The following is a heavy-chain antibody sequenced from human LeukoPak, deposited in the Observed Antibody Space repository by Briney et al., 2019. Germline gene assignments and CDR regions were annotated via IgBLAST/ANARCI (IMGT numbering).Heavy chain of an antibody. D-gene: IGHD6-13*01. Sequence: RGSLRLSCTASGFTFSGAWMTWVRQAPGKGLEWVANIKQDGSEKYYVDSVKGRFTISRDNAKNSLYLQMNSLRAEDTAVYYCARGWPLDYWGQGTLVTVSS. CDR1: GFTFSGAW. CDR2: IKQDGSEK. V-gene: IGHV3-7*01. CDR3: ARGWPLDY. J-gene: IGHJ4*02.